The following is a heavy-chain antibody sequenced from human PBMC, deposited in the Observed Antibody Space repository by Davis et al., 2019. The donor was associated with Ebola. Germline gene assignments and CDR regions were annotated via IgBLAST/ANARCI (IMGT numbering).Heavy chain of an antibody. Sequence: ASVQVSCKASGYTFTSYYMHWVRQAPGQGLEWMGWINPNSGGTNYAQKFQGRVTMTRDTSISTAYMELSRLRSDDTAVYYCARAVDSWYGMDVWGQGTTVTVSS. D-gene: IGHD6-13*01. CDR3: ARAVDSWYGMDV. J-gene: IGHJ6*02. CDR1: GYTFTSYY. V-gene: IGHV1-2*02. CDR2: INPNSGGT.